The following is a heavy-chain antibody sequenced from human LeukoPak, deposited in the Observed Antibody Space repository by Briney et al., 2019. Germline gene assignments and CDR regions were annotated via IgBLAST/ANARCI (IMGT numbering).Heavy chain of an antibody. V-gene: IGHV1-2*02. J-gene: IGHJ6*03. CDR2: INPNSGGT. CDR3: ARSYSNPSAYYYYYYMDV. CDR1: GYTFAAYS. D-gene: IGHD4-11*01. Sequence: GASVKVSCKASGYTFAAYSMHWVRQAPGQGLEWMGWINPNSGGTNYAQKFQGRVTMTRDTSISTAYMELSRLRSDDTAVYYCARSYSNPSAYYYYYYMDVWGKGTTVIVSS.